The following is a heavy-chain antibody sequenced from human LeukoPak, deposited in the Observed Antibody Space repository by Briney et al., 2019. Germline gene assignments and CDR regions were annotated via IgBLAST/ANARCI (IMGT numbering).Heavy chain of an antibody. CDR1: GFTFSNAW. Sequence: PGGSLRLSCAASGFTFSNAWMSWVRQAPGKGLEWVGRIKSKTDGGTTDYAAPVKGRFTISRDDSKNTLYLQMNSLKTEDTAVYYCTTDGDPLPNYYDSSGNYHRYWGQGTLVTVSS. J-gene: IGHJ4*02. V-gene: IGHV3-15*01. CDR3: TTDGDPLPNYYDSSGNYHRY. D-gene: IGHD3-22*01. CDR2: IKSKTDGGTT.